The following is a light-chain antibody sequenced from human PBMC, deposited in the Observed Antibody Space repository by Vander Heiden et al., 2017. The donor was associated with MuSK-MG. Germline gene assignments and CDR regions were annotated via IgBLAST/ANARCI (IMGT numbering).Light chain of an antibody. J-gene: IGKJ4*01. V-gene: IGKV3-11*01. Sequence: EIALTQSPATLSLSPRERATLSCRASQSVSSQLAWYQQKPGQAPRLLIYDASNRATGIPARFSGSGSGTDFTLTISSLEPEDFAVYYCQQRRAWPITFGGWTKVETK. CDR2: DAS. CDR3: QQRRAWPIT. CDR1: QSVSSQ.